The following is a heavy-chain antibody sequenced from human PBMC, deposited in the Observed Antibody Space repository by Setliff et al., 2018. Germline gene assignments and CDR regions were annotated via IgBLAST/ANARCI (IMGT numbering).Heavy chain of an antibody. CDR3: ARKKTVYWYYGMDV. CDR2: IYYSGST. Sequence: SETLSLTCTVSGGSISSSSYYWGWIRQSPGKGLEWIGSIYYSGSTYYNPSLKSRVTISVDTSKNQFSLKLSSVTAADTAVYYCARKKTVYWYYGMDVWGQGTTVTVS. V-gene: IGHV4-39*07. CDR1: GGSISSSSYY. J-gene: IGHJ6*02. D-gene: IGHD2-15*01.